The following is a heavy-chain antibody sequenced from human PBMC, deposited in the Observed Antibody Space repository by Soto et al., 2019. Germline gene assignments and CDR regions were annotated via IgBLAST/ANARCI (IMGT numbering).Heavy chain of an antibody. CDR3: ARIPWKGDNSWFDP. J-gene: IGHJ5*02. CDR2: IIPIIDKA. D-gene: IGHD1-1*01. V-gene: IGHV1-69*04. Sequence: QVQLVQSGAEVRKPGSSVKVSCKASGGTFSTSPIAWVRQAPGQGFEWMGTIIPIIDKATYKENFQARLTITADKPTNTPYLELGSLRFEDTAVYFCARIPWKGDNSWFDPWGQGTLVSVS. CDR1: GGTFSTSP.